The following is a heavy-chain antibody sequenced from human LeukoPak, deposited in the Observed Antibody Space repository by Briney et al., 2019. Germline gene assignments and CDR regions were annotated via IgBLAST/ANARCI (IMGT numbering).Heavy chain of an antibody. CDR3: VRDYCSSSICYGGGPYYFNY. CDR2: INSRVTTM. CDR1: GFAFSSFQ. D-gene: IGHD2-2*01. J-gene: IGHJ4*02. V-gene: IGHV3-48*03. Sequence: PGGSLRLSCAASGFAFSSFQMNWVRQAPGKGLEWVSYINSRVTTMFYADSVKGRFTISRDNAKNSLHLQMNSLRDEDTAIYYCVRDYCSSSICYGGGPYYFNYWGQGTLVTVSS.